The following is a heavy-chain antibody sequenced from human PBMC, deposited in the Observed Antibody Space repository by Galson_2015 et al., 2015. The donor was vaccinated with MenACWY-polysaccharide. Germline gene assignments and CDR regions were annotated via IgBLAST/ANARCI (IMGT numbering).Heavy chain of an antibody. Sequence: SLRLSCAASGFTFTNYAMNWVRQAPGKGLEWVSSIGGSGTTYYADSVKGRFTISRDNSKNMLYLQMNSLRAEDTAIYYCAKANSGGICTSVWACCFDPWGQGSLVIVSS. J-gene: IGHJ5*02. CDR2: IGGSGTT. D-gene: IGHD2-15*01. V-gene: IGHV3-23*01. CDR3: AKANSGGICTSVWACCFDP. CDR1: GFTFTNYA.